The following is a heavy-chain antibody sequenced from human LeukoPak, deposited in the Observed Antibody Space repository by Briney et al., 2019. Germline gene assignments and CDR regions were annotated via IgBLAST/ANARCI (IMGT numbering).Heavy chain of an antibody. D-gene: IGHD3-3*01. Sequence: PSESLSLTCTVSGGSISSYYWSWIRQPPGKGLEWIGYIYYSGSTNYNPSLKSRVTISVDTSKNQFSLKLSSVTAADTAVYYCARGVFGVVIIGDYFALDYWGQGTLVSVSP. CDR3: ARGVFGVVIIGDYFALDY. V-gene: IGHV4-59*01. CDR1: GGSISSYY. J-gene: IGHJ4*02. CDR2: IYYSGST.